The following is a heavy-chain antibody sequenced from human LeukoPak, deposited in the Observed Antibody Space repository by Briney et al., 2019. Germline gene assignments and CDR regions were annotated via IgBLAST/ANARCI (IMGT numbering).Heavy chain of an antibody. CDR2: IYSSGST. CDR3: ASLLQGCGWREGLNY. CDR1: GASISSSASY. D-gene: IGHD6-19*01. V-gene: IGHV4-39*01. Sequence: SETLSHTCTVSGASISSSASYWGWIRQPPGKGLEWIGTIYSSGSTYYGPSLKSRVTLSVDTSKNQFSLGLISVTAADTSVYYCASLLQGCGWREGLNYWGQGILVTVSS. J-gene: IGHJ4*02.